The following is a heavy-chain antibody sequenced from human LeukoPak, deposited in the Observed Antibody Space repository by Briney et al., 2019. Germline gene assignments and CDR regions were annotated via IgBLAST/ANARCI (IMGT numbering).Heavy chain of an antibody. V-gene: IGHV3-21*01. J-gene: IGHJ3*02. CDR3: ARDHVVVVSDAFDI. D-gene: IGHD3-22*01. Sequence: PGRSLRLSCAASGFTFSSYSMNWVRQAPGKGLEWVSSISSSSSYIYYADSVKGRFTISRDNAKNSLYLQMNSLRAEDTAVYYCARDHVVVVSDAFDIWGQGTMVTVPS. CDR1: GFTFSSYS. CDR2: ISSSSSYI.